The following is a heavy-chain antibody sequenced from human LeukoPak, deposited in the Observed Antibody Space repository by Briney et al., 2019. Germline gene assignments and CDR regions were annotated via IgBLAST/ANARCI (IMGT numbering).Heavy chain of an antibody. CDR2: VLYDGSNK. Sequence: GGSLRLSCQASGFTFRNYGMHWVRQAPGKGLEWVAVVLYDGSNKYYADSVKGRFTNSRDQSKNTLSLQMNSLRTEDTAVYYCAKGDSSGAFDYWGQGTLVTVSS. CDR1: GFTFRNYG. V-gene: IGHV3-30*18. CDR3: AKGDSSGAFDY. J-gene: IGHJ4*02. D-gene: IGHD2-21*01.